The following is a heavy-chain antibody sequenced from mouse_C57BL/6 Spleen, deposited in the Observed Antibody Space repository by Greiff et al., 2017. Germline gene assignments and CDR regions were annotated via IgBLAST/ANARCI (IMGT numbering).Heavy chain of an antibody. V-gene: IGHV3-6*01. J-gene: IGHJ1*03. D-gene: IGHD1-1*01. CDR2: ISYDGSN. CDR1: GYSITSGYY. Sequence: EVKLMESGPGLVKPSQSLSLTCSVTGYSITSGYYWNWIRQFPGNKLEWMGYISYDGSNNYNPSLKNRISITRDTSKHQFFLKLNSVTTEDTATYYCARDRDYYGSSYYWYFDVWGTGTTVTVSS. CDR3: ARDRDYYGSSYYWYFDV.